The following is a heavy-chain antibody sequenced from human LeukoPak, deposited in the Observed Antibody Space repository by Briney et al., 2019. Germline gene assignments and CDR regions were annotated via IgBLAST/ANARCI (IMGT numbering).Heavy chain of an antibody. V-gene: IGHV4-30-4*08. CDR2: IYYNGAP. CDR1: GGSISSGDYY. CDR3: ARTSLSGAWFDP. Sequence: SQTLSLTCTVSGGSISSGDYYWSWIRPPPGKGLEWNGYIYYNGAPYYNPSLKSRVTISVDTSKNQFSLKLSSVTAADTAVYYCARTSLSGAWFDPWGQGTLVTVSS. J-gene: IGHJ5*02. D-gene: IGHD3-10*01.